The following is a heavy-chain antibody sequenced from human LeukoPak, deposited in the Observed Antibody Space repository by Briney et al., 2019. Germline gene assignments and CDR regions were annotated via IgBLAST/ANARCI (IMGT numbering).Heavy chain of an antibody. CDR3: ATDHEGAHDTFDI. V-gene: IGHV3-33*01. D-gene: IGHD3-16*01. CDR2: IWYDGSNK. J-gene: IGHJ3*02. Sequence: GGSLRLSCAASGFTFSNYGMHWVRQAPGKGLEWVAVIWYDGSNKYYADSVRGRFTISRDNSKNTLDLQMNSLRAEDTAVCYCATDHEGAHDTFDIWGQGTMVTVSS. CDR1: GFTFSNYG.